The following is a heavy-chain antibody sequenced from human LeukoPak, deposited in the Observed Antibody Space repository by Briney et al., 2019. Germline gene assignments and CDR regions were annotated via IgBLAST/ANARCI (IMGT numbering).Heavy chain of an antibody. CDR3: AKEDLWFGELLYHSYFDY. Sequence: GGSLRLSCAASGFTFSSYGMHWVRQAPGKGLEWVAFIRYDGSNKYYADSVKGRFTISRDNSKNTLYLQMNSLRPEDTAVYYCAKEDLWFGELLYHSYFDYWGQGTLVTVSS. V-gene: IGHV3-30*02. CDR1: GFTFSSYG. D-gene: IGHD3-10*01. CDR2: IRYDGSNK. J-gene: IGHJ4*02.